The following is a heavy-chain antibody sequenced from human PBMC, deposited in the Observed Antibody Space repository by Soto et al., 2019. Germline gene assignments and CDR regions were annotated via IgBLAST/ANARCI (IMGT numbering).Heavy chain of an antibody. V-gene: IGHV4-59*08. CDR2: IYYSVST. D-gene: IGHD3-16*01. CDR1: GGSISSYY. Sequence: SETLSLTCTVSGGSISSYYWSWVRQPPGKGLELIGYIYYSVSTNYNPSLKSRVTISVDTSKNQFSLKLSSVTAADTAVYYCARLGAQEIDPWGQGTLVTVSS. J-gene: IGHJ5*02. CDR3: ARLGAQEIDP.